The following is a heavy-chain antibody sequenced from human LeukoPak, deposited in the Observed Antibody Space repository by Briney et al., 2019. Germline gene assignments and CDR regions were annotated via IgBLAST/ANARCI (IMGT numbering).Heavy chain of an antibody. J-gene: IGHJ4*02. CDR3: AKDISSSGEDY. V-gene: IGHV3-9*03. CDR1: GFTFDDYT. Sequence: QPGRSLRLSCAASGFTFDDYTMHWVRQAPGKGLEWVSGISWNSGSIGYADSVKGRFTISRDNAKNSLYLQMNSLRAEDMALYYCAKDISSSGEDYWGQGTLVTVSS. CDR2: ISWNSGSI. D-gene: IGHD6-19*01.